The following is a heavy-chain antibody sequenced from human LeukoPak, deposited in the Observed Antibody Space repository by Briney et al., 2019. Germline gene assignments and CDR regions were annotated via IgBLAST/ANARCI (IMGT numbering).Heavy chain of an antibody. CDR1: GGSFSGYY. V-gene: IGHV4-34*01. CDR3: ARGGTPNVLVVTAILDY. D-gene: IGHD2-21*02. Sequence: SETLSLICAVYGGSFSGYYWSWIRQPPGKGLECIGEINHSGSTNYHPSLKSRVTISVDTSNNQFSLKLSSVTAADTSVYYCARGGTPNVLVVTAILDYWAQGTLVTVSS. J-gene: IGHJ4*02. CDR2: INHSGST.